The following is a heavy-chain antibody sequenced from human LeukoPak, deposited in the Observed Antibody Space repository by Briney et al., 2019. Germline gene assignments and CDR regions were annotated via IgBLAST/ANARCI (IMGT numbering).Heavy chain of an antibody. J-gene: IGHJ4*02. CDR3: AKGSSSSRPYYFDY. D-gene: IGHD6-6*01. CDR2: ITGSGTDT. V-gene: IGHV3-23*01. Sequence: TGGSLRLSCAASGFTLYNYAMSWVRQAPGKGLEWVSAITGSGTDTFHADSVKGRFTISRDNSESTLYLQMNSLRAEDTATYYCAKGSSSSRPYYFDYWGQGTLVTVSS. CDR1: GFTLYNYA.